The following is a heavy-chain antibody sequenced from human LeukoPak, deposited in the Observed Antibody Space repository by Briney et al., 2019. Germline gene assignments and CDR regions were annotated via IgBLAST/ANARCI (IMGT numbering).Heavy chain of an antibody. D-gene: IGHD3-10*01. CDR1: GFSVSNNY. Sequence: GGSLRFSCEVSGFSVSNNYMNWVRQAPGKGLEWVSATFTGGTTHYADSVKGRFTISRDNAKNSLYLQMNSLRAEDTALYYCAKSSGNGDPFDYWGQGTLVTVSS. J-gene: IGHJ4*02. CDR2: TFTGGTT. CDR3: AKSSGNGDPFDY. V-gene: IGHV3-53*05.